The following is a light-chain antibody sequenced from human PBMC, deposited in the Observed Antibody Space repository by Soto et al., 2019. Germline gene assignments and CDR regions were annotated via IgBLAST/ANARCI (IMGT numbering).Light chain of an antibody. CDR1: QDISNY. CDR3: QQYDNLPYT. J-gene: IGKJ2*01. CDR2: DAS. Sequence: DIQMTQSPSSLSASVGDRVTITCQASQDISNYLNWYQQKPGKAPKLLIYDASNLETGVPSRFSGSGPGTDFTFTISSLPPEDIATYYCQQYDNLPYTFGQGTKLEIK. V-gene: IGKV1-33*01.